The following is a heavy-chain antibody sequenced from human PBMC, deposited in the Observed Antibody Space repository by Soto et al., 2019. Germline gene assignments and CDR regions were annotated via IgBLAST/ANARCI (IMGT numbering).Heavy chain of an antibody. V-gene: IGHV3-23*01. D-gene: IGHD2-2*01. Sequence: PGGSLRLSCAASGFTFSSYAMSWVRQAPGKGLEWVSAISGSGGSTYYADSVRGRFTISRDNSKNTLYLQMNSLRAEDTAVYYCAKDEERDIVVVPAANPRPSLDWFDPWGQGTLVTVS. CDR3: AKDEERDIVVVPAANPRPSLDWFDP. CDR2: ISGSGGST. J-gene: IGHJ5*02. CDR1: GFTFSSYA.